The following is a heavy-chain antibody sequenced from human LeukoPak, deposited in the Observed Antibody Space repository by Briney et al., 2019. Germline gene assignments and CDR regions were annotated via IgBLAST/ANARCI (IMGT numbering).Heavy chain of an antibody. CDR3: ARAGTIVVVPAAISDAAFDI. CDR2: INHSGST. CDR1: GGSFSGYY. Sequence: SETLSLTCAVYGGSFSGYYWSWIRQPPGKGLEWIGEINHSGSTNYNPSLKSRVTISVDTSKNQFSLKLSSVTAADTAVYYCARAGTIVVVPAAISDAAFDIWGQGTMVTVSS. J-gene: IGHJ3*02. V-gene: IGHV4-34*01. D-gene: IGHD2-2*02.